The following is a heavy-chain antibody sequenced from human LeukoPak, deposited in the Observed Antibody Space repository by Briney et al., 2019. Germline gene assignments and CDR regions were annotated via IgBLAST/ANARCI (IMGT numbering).Heavy chain of an antibody. J-gene: IGHJ6*03. V-gene: IGHV1-2*02. CDR3: ARGVDTAVIPYYYYYMDV. D-gene: IGHD5-18*01. Sequence: ASVKVSCKASGYTFTDYYMHWVRQAPGQGLEWMEWINPKSRATNYAQNFQGRVTLTRDTSISTAYMELSSLRSDDTAVYYCARGVDTAVIPYYYYYMDVWGIGTTVTVSS. CDR2: INPKSRAT. CDR1: GYTFTDYY.